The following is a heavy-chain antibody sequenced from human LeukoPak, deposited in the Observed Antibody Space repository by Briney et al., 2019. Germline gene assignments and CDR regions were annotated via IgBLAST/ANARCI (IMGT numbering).Heavy chain of an antibody. CDR1: GGSISSYY. J-gene: IGHJ4*02. V-gene: IGHV4-59*01. Sequence: TPSETLSLTCTVSGGSISSYYWSWIRQPPGKGLEWIGYIYYSGSTNYNPSLKSRVTISVDTSKNQFSLKLSSVTAADTAVYYCARAGNDILTGYFHYFDCWGQGTLVTVSS. CDR2: IYYSGST. D-gene: IGHD3-9*01. CDR3: ARAGNDILTGYFHYFDC.